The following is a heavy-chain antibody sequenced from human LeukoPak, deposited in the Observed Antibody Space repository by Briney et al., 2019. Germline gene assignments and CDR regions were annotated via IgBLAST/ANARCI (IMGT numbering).Heavy chain of an antibody. CDR2: ISYDGNNK. Sequence: GGSLRLSCAASGFTFSTYGMHWVRQAPGKGLEWVAVISYDGNNKYYADSVKGRFTISRDNSKNTLYLQMNSLRAEDTAVYYCAVGMVRGGKEDYWGQGTLVTVSS. CDR1: GFTFSTYG. D-gene: IGHD3-10*01. J-gene: IGHJ4*02. CDR3: AVGMVRGGKEDY. V-gene: IGHV3-30*03.